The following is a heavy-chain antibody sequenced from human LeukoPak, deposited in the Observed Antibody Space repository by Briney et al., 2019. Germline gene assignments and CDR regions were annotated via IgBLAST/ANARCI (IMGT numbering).Heavy chain of an antibody. J-gene: IGHJ4*02. CDR1: GFTFSIYA. V-gene: IGHV3-23*01. CDR2: ISGSGGST. CDR3: AKPSNNYYDSSGYFDY. D-gene: IGHD3-22*01. Sequence: GGSLRLSCAASGFTFSIYAMSWVRQSPRKGLEWVSSISGSGGSTYYADSVKGRFTISRDNSKNTLYLQMNSLRAEDTAVYYCAKPSNNYYDSSGYFDYWGQGTLVTVSS.